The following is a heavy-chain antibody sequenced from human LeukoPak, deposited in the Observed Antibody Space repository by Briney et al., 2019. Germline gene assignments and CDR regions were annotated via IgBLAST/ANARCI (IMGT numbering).Heavy chain of an antibody. Sequence: GGSLRLSCPASGFTFSSYDMNWVRQAPGKGLEYISYINSGGSTIYYADSVKGRFTISRDNAKNSLYLQMNSLRAEDTAVYYCAIAESRYDFWSGYRPLDYWGQGTLVTVSS. CDR2: INSGGSTI. CDR3: AIAESRYDFWSGYRPLDY. D-gene: IGHD3-3*01. CDR1: GFTFSSYD. J-gene: IGHJ4*02. V-gene: IGHV3-48*03.